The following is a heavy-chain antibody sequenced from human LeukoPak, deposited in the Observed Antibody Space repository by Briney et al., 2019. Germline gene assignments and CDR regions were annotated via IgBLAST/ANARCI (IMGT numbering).Heavy chain of an antibody. CDR1: GGSISSYY. CDR2: IYTSGST. D-gene: IGHD5-12*01. Sequence: SETLSLTCTVSGGSISSYYWSWIRQPAGKGLEWIGRIYTSGSTNYNPSLKSRVTMSVDTPKNQFSLKLSSVTAADTAVYYCARGLVGYDYPYYGMDVWGQGTTVTVSS. V-gene: IGHV4-4*07. J-gene: IGHJ6*02. CDR3: ARGLVGYDYPYYGMDV.